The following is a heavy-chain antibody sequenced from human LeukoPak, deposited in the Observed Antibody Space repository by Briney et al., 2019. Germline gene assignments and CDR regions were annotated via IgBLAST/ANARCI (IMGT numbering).Heavy chain of an antibody. D-gene: IGHD3-3*01. Sequence: GGSLRLSSAASGFTFSSYAMSWVRQAPGKGLEWVSAISGSGGSTYYADSVKGRFTISRDNSKNTLYLQMNSLRAEDTAVYYCAKDYDFWSGYSFDYWGQGTLVTVSS. CDR3: AKDYDFWSGYSFDY. J-gene: IGHJ4*02. CDR1: GFTFSSYA. CDR2: ISGSGGST. V-gene: IGHV3-23*01.